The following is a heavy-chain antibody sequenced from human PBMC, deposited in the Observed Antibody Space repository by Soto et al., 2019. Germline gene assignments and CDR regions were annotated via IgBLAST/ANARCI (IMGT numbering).Heavy chain of an antibody. CDR2: INAGNGNT. J-gene: IGHJ4*02. D-gene: IGHD5-12*01. CDR1: GYTFTSYA. V-gene: IGHV1-3*01. Sequence: QVQLVQSGAEVKKPGASVKVSCKASGYTFTSYAMHWVRQAPGQRLEWMGWINAGNGNTKYSQKFQGRGTITRDTSASTAYMELSSLRSEDTAVYYCAKGYSGYDLSDYWGQGTLVTVSS. CDR3: AKGYSGYDLSDY.